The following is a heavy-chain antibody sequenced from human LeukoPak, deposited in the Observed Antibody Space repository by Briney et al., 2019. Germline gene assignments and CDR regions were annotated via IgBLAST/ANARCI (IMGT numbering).Heavy chain of an antibody. V-gene: IGHV4-4*07. CDR1: GGSISSYY. J-gene: IGHJ4*02. CDR3: ARGKNYDFWSGYYYFDY. Sequence: PSETLSLTCTVSGGSISSYYWSWIRQPAGKGLEWIGRIYTSGSTNYNPSLKSRVTISVDTSKNQFSLKLSSVTAADTAVYYCARGKNYDFWSGYYYFDYWGQGTLVTVSS. CDR2: IYTSGST. D-gene: IGHD3-3*01.